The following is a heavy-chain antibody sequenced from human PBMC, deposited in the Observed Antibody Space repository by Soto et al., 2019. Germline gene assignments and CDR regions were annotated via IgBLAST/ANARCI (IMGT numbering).Heavy chain of an antibody. Sequence: PSETLSLTCAVYGGSFSGYYWSWIRQPPGKGLEWIGEINHSGSTNYNPSLESRVAISVDKSRNHFSLTVNSVTAADTAVYYCASRHCSGGNCYNPGFDSWGQGTPVTVSS. CDR2: INHSGST. V-gene: IGHV4-34*01. J-gene: IGHJ4*02. D-gene: IGHD2-15*01. CDR1: GGSFSGYY. CDR3: ASRHCSGGNCYNPGFDS.